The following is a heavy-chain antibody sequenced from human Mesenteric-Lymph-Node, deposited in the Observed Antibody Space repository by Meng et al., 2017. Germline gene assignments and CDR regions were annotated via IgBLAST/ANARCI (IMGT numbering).Heavy chain of an antibody. V-gene: IGHV3-7*01. D-gene: IGHD6-13*01. J-gene: IGHJ6*02. CDR3: ARDPFAAAAGTDYYYYYGMDV. CDR1: GFTFSSYW. CDR2: IKQDGSEK. Sequence: GESLKISCAASGFTFSSYWMSWVRQAPGKGLEWVANIKQDGSEKYYVDSVKGRFTISRDNAKNSLYLQMNSLRAEDTAVYYCARDPFAAAAGTDYYYYYGMDVWGQGTTVTVSS.